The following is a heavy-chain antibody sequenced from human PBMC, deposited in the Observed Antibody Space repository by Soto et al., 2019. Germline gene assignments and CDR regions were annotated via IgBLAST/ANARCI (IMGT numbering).Heavy chain of an antibody. CDR2: IKQDGTEI. J-gene: IGHJ4*02. CDR1: GFTFSNYW. V-gene: IGHV3-7*03. Sequence: GGSLRLSCAASGFTFSNYWMSWVRQAPGKGLAWVADIKQDGTEIYYVDSVKGRFTISRDNAKNSLYLQMNSLRAEDTAVYYCARDKYYDFWIGYSNYYFDYWGQGALVTVSS. D-gene: IGHD3-3*01. CDR3: ARDKYYDFWIGYSNYYFDY.